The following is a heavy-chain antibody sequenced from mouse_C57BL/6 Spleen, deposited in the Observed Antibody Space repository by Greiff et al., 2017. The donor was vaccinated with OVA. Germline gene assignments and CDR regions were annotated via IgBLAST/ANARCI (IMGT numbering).Heavy chain of an antibody. D-gene: IGHD3-2*01. CDR3: AREGLTALPPTPPYFEV. V-gene: IGHV1-52*01. Sequence: QVQLQQPGAELVRPGSSVKLSCKASGYTFTSYWMHWVKQRPIHGLEWIGNIDPSDSETHYNQKFKDKATLTVDKSSRTAYMQLHSLTSEDSAGYYCAREGLTALPPTPPYFEVWGTGTTVTVSS. J-gene: IGHJ1*03. CDR2: IDPSDSET. CDR1: GYTFTSYW.